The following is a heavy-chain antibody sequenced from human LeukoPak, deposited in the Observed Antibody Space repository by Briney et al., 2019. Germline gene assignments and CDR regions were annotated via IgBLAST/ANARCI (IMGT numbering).Heavy chain of an antibody. J-gene: IGHJ4*02. CDR3: ARDLKPLYYDYVWGSSTPFDY. D-gene: IGHD3-16*01. CDR2: ISYDGSNK. CDR1: GFTFSSYA. V-gene: IGHV3-30-3*01. Sequence: GGSLRLSCAASGFTFSSYAMHRVRQAPGKGLEWVAVISYDGSNKYYADSVKGRFTISRDNSKNTLYLQMNSLRAEDTAVYYCARDLKPLYYDYVWGSSTPFDYWGQGTLVTVSS.